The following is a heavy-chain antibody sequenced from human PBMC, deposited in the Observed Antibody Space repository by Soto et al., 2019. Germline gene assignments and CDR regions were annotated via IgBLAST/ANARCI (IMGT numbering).Heavy chain of an antibody. CDR1: GGSISSYY. CDR3: AKSFEEYLHGSLTYN. Sequence: SETLSLTCTVSGGSISSYYWSWIRQPPGKGLEWIGYIYYSGSTNYNPSVKGRFTISRDNSKNTLYLQMNSLRAEDTAVYFCAKSFEEYLHGSLTYNWGQGTQVTVS. J-gene: IGHJ4*02. CDR2: IYYSGST. D-gene: IGHD3-10*01. V-gene: IGHV4-59*03.